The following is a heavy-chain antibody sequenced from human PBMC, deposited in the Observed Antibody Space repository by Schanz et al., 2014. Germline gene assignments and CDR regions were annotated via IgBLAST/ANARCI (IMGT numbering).Heavy chain of an antibody. D-gene: IGHD2-8*01. J-gene: IGHJ3*02. CDR1: GYSINTSDW. V-gene: IGHV4-28*07. CDR2: IYYSGST. CDR3: ASKGLTTDAFDI. Sequence: QVQLQESGPGLVKPSDTLSLTCAVSGYSINTSDWWGWIRQPPGKGLEWIGYIYYSGSTYYNPSLKSRVPMSGDTSKTQFSRNLRSVTAVDTAVYYCASKGLTTDAFDIWGQGTMVTVSS.